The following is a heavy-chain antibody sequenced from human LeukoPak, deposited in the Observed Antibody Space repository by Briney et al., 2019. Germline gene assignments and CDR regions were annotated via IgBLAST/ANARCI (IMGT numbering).Heavy chain of an antibody. CDR3: AKDSQRYFDWLYGYYYYYGMDV. CDR1: GFTFSSYG. V-gene: IGHV3-30*18. D-gene: IGHD3-9*01. Sequence: GGSLRLSCAASGFTFSSYGMHWVRQAPGKGLEWVAVISYDGSNKYYADSVKGRFTISRDNSKNTLYLQMNSLRAEDTAVYYCAKDSQRYFDWLYGYYYYYGMDVWGQGTTVTVSS. J-gene: IGHJ6*02. CDR2: ISYDGSNK.